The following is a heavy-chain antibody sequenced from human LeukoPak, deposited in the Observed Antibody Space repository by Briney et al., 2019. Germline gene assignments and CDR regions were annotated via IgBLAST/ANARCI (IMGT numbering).Heavy chain of an antibody. J-gene: IGHJ3*02. CDR3: AKDIARRSSVVVLGGFDI. D-gene: IGHD2-15*01. V-gene: IGHV3-30*02. CDR1: GFTFSSNG. Sequence: GGSLRLSCAASGFTFSSNGMHWVRQAPGKGLEWVAFIHYDETTKRYAGSVKGRFTISRDISKNMLYLQMNSLRTEDTALYYCAKDIARRSSVVVLGGFDIWGQGTMVTVSS. CDR2: IHYDETTK.